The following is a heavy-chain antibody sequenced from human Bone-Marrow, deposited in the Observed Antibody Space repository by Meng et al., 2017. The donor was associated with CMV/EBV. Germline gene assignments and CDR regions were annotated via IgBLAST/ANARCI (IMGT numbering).Heavy chain of an antibody. CDR3: ARVVEYCSSTSCYYYGMDV. CDR2: IIPIFGTA. CDR1: GGTFSSYA. D-gene: IGHD2-2*01. V-gene: IGHV1-69*05. J-gene: IGHJ6*02. Sequence: SVKVSCKASGGTFSSYAISWVRQAPGQGLEWMGGIIPIFGTANYAQKFQGRVTITTDESTSTAYMELSRLRSDDTAVYYCARVVEYCSSTSCYYYGMDVWGQGTTVTVSS.